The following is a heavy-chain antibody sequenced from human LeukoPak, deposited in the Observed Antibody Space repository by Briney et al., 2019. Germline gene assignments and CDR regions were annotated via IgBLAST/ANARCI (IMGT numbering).Heavy chain of an antibody. CDR3: ARDNKGFGELTFDY. J-gene: IGHJ4*02. CDR1: GFTFSSYW. D-gene: IGHD3-10*01. CDR2: INQDGSEK. Sequence: PGGSLRLSCAASGFTFSSYWMSWVRQAPGKGLEGVANINQDGSEKYYVDSVKGRFTISRDNAKNSLYLQMNSLRAEDTAVYYCARDNKGFGELTFDYWGQGTLVTVSS. V-gene: IGHV3-7*01.